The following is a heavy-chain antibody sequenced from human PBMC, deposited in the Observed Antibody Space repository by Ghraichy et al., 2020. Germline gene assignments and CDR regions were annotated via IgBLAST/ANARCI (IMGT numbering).Heavy chain of an antibody. D-gene: IGHD3-10*01. J-gene: IGHJ3*01. CDR3: AKEGGRLGEGAFDV. Sequence: LTCAVSEFTFDGYPMTWVRQAPGKGLEWVSTLGADGRSTFYADSVKGWFTISRDKSKRTMYLQMNSLRADDTAVYYCAKEGGRLGEGAFDVWGQGTKVTVSS. CDR2: LGADGRST. V-gene: IGHV3-23*01. CDR1: EFTFDGYP.